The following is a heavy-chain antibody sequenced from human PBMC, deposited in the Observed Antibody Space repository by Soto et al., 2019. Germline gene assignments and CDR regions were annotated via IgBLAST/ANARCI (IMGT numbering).Heavy chain of an antibody. Sequence: EVQLVESGGGLVQPGGSLRLSCAASGFTLSSYWMHWVRQAPGKGLVWISRINIDGSSTSYADSVKGRFTISRDNATNTLYLQVNSLRAEDTAVYYCARSRDGYNFVVDCWGQGTLVTVSS. V-gene: IGHV3-74*01. CDR3: ARSRDGYNFVVDC. CDR1: GFTLSSYW. CDR2: INIDGSST. D-gene: IGHD5-12*01. J-gene: IGHJ4*02.